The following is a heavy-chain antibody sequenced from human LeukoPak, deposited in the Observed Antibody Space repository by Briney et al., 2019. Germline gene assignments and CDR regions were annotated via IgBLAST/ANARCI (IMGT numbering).Heavy chain of an antibody. Sequence: SGILSLTCAVSGGFISSSNWWSWVRQPPGKGLEWIGEIYHSGSTNYDPSLKSRVTISVDKSKNQFSLKLSSVTAADTAVYYYASVYGYLFDPWGQGTLVTVSS. D-gene: IGHD5-18*01. CDR2: IYHSGST. CDR1: GGFISSSNW. CDR3: ASVYGYLFDP. J-gene: IGHJ5*02. V-gene: IGHV4-4*02.